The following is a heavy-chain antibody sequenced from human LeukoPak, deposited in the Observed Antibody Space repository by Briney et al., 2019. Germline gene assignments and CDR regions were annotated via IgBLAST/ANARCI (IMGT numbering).Heavy chain of an antibody. J-gene: IGHJ4*02. D-gene: IGHD1-14*01. Sequence: SETLSLTCAVYGGSFSGYYWSWIRQPPGKGLEWIGEINHSGSTNYNPSLKSRVTISVDTSKNQFSLKLSSVTAADTAVYYCARAPNPPSNFVYWGQGTLVTVSS. CDR3: ARAPNPPSNFVY. CDR2: INHSGST. V-gene: IGHV4-34*01. CDR1: GGSFSGYY.